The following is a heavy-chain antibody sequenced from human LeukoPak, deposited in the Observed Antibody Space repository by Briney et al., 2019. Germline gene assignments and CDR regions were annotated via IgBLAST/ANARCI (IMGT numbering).Heavy chain of an antibody. CDR1: GGTFSSYA. V-gene: IGHV1-18*01. CDR3: ARAPKYSSSSKGMDV. J-gene: IGHJ6*02. D-gene: IGHD6-13*01. CDR2: ISAYNGNT. Sequence: GASVKVSCKASGGTFSSYAISWVRQAPGQGLEWMGWISAYNGNTNYAQKLQGRVTMTTDTSTSTAYMELRSLRSDDTAVYYCARAPKYSSSSKGMDVWGQGTTVTVSS.